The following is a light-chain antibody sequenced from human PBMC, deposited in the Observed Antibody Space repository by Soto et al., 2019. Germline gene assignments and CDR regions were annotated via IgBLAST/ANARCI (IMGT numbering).Light chain of an antibody. Sequence: ELVMTPSRATLSVSPDESGSLSSTASHSVTTYLAWYQQKPGQGPRLLIYAASTRATGIPARFSGSGSGTEFSLTISSLQSEDFAVYYCQQYINWPRTFGQGTKV. V-gene: IGKV3-15*01. CDR1: HSVTTY. CDR2: AAS. J-gene: IGKJ1*01. CDR3: QQYINWPRT.